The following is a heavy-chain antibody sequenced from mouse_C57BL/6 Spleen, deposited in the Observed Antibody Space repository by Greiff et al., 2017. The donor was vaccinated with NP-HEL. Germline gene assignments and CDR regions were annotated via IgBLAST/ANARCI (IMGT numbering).Heavy chain of an antibody. CDR3: ARSPLITTVVAGNYYAMDY. CDR1: GFTFSDYG. CDR2: ISSGSSTI. J-gene: IGHJ4*01. V-gene: IGHV5-17*01. D-gene: IGHD1-1*01. Sequence: EVQRVESGGGLVKPGGSLKLSCAASGFTFSDYGMHWVRQAPEKGLEWVAYISSGSSTIYYADTVKGQFTISRDNAKNTLFLQMTSLRSEDTAMYYCARSPLITTVVAGNYYAMDYWGQGTSVTVSS.